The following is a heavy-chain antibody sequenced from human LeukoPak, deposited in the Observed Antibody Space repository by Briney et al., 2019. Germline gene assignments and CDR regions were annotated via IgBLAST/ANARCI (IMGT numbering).Heavy chain of an antibody. CDR3: ARNAVEQQLAYFDY. V-gene: IGHV4-39*01. CDR2: LYYSGST. J-gene: IGHJ4*02. D-gene: IGHD6-13*01. CDR1: GGSISSSSYY. Sequence: PSETLSLTCTVSGGSISSSSYYWGWIRQPPGKGLEWIASLYYSGSTFYSPSLKSRVTISVDTSKSQFSLKLSSVTAADTAVYYCARNAVEQQLAYFDYWGQGTLVTVSS.